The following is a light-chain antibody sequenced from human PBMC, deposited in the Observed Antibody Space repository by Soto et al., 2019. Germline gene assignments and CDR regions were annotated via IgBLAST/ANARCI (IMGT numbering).Light chain of an antibody. V-gene: IGKV3-15*01. CDR3: QQYNNWRT. J-gene: IGKJ1*01. Sequence: EIVMTQSPATLSVSPGERATLSCRSSQSVSSNLAWYQQKPGQAPRLLIYGASTRATGIPARFSGSGSGTEFTLTISSLQSEDFEIYYCQQYNNWRTFGQGTKVDIK. CDR2: GAS. CDR1: QSVSSN.